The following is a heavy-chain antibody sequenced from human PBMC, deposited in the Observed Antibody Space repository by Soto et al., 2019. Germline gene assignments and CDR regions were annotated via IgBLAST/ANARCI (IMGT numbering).Heavy chain of an antibody. J-gene: IGHJ4*02. Sequence: QSGGSLRLSCAASGFTFRSCEMNWVRQAPGKGLEWVSYITGSGSTKYYADSVKGRFTISRDNAKNSLYLQMNSLRAEDTAVYYCARVYDSSGYYYVFGYWGQGTLVTVSS. V-gene: IGHV3-48*03. CDR1: GFTFRSCE. CDR3: ARVYDSSGYYYVFGY. D-gene: IGHD3-22*01. CDR2: ITGSGSTK.